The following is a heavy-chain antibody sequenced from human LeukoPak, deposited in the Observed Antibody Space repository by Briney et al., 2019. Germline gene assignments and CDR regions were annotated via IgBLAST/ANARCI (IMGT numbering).Heavy chain of an antibody. CDR2: INPSGGST. CDR3: ARENIAVAGTDY. Sequence: ASVKVSCKASGYTFTSYYMHWVRQAPGQGLEWMGIINPSGGSTSYAQKFQGRVTMTRDTSTSTVYVELSSLRSEDTAVYYCARENIAVAGTDYWGQGTLVTVSS. D-gene: IGHD6-19*01. V-gene: IGHV1-46*01. J-gene: IGHJ4*02. CDR1: GYTFTSYY.